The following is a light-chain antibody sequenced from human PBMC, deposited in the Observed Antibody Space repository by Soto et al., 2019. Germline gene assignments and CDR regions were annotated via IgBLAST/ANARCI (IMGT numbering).Light chain of an antibody. V-gene: IGKV1-6*01. Sequence: AIQMTQFPSSLSASVGDRVAITCRASQGIRNEIGWYQQKPGKAPKLLIYAASSLQSGVPSRFSGSGSGTDFTLTISSLQPEDFATYYCLQDYNYPLTFGQGTKVEIK. J-gene: IGKJ1*01. CDR1: QGIRNE. CDR3: LQDYNYPLT. CDR2: AAS.